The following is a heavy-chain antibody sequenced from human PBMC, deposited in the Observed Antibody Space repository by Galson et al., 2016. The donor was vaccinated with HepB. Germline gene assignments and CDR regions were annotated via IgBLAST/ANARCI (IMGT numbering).Heavy chain of an antibody. J-gene: IGHJ5*02. D-gene: IGHD3-16*01. CDR1: GFTFSSYG. V-gene: IGHV3-33*06. CDR3: GKHGGFDH. Sequence: SLRLSCAASGFTFSSYGMHWVRQAPGKGLEWVAVIWYDGSNKNYADSVKGRFTNSRDNSKNTLYLYMNNLTAGDTAIYYCGKHGGFDHWGQGTLVTVSS. CDR2: IWYDGSNK.